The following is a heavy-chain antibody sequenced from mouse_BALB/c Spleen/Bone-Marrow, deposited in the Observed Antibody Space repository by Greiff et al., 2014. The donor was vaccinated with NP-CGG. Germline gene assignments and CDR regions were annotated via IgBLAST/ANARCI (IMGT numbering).Heavy chain of an antibody. J-gene: IGHJ3*01. CDR2: IDPETGGT. CDR1: GYTFTDYE. V-gene: IGHV1-15*01. CDR3: TRSETGPFAY. Sequence: QVQLKESGAELVRPGASVTLSCKASGYTFTDYEMHWVKQTPVHGLEWIGAIDPETGGTAYNQKSKGKATLTADKSSSTAYMELRSLTSEDSAVYYCTRSETGPFAYWGQGTLVTVSA. D-gene: IGHD4-1*01.